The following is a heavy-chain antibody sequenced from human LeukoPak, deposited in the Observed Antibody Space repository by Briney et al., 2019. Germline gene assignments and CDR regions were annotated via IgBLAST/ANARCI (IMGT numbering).Heavy chain of an antibody. Sequence: GGSLRLSCAASGFTFRRYGMHWVRQAPGKGLEWLAYALYDAINEYYADSVEGRFTISRDNSKNTLNLQMNSLRVEDTAINYCVRDLYDSRIKRGRYFDLWGQGTLVTVSS. V-gene: IGHV3-30*02. CDR2: ALYDAINE. J-gene: IGHJ4*02. CDR3: VRDLYDSRIKRGRYFDL. D-gene: IGHD3-22*01. CDR1: GFTFRRYG.